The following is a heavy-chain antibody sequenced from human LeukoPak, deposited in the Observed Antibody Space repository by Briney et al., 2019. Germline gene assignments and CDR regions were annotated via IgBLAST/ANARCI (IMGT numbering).Heavy chain of an antibody. CDR2: IHPNSGGA. D-gene: IGHD2-15*01. J-gene: IGHJ4*02. CDR3: ARGDIYWDY. CDR1: GYTFTAYY. V-gene: IGHV1-2*02. Sequence: ASVKVSCKACGYTFTAYYVHWLRPAPGQGPEWMGWIHPNSGGADYAPNFQGRVTMTRDTSLTTAFMELSSLRSDDTAMYYCARGDIYWDYWGQGTQVTVSS.